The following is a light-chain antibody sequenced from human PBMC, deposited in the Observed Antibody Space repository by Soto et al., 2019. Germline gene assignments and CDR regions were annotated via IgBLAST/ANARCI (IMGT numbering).Light chain of an antibody. J-gene: IGKJ4*01. V-gene: IGKV4-1*01. CDR1: QSVLYSSNNKNY. Sequence: DIVMTQSPDSLAVSLGERATINCKSSQSVLYSSNNKNYLAWYQQKPGQPPKLLIYWASTRESGVPDRFSGSGSGTDFTLTISILQAEDVAVYYCQQYYTNALTFGVGTKVGVK. CDR2: WAS. CDR3: QQYYTNALT.